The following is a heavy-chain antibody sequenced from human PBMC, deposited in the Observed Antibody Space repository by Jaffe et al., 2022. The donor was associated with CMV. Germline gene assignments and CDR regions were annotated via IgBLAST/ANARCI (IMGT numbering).Heavy chain of an antibody. J-gene: IGHJ6*02. CDR2: IDQDGSEI. CDR3: ARVIAEGAPRVGFDFYHYYAMDV. V-gene: IGHV3-7*01. Sequence: EVQLVESGGGLVQPGGSLRLSCAPSGFTFSTYWMSWVRQAPGKGLEWVANIDQDGSEIYYVDSVRGRFTISRDNAKNSLSLQMNSLRAEDRAVYYCARVIAEGAPRVGFDFYHYYAMDVWGHGTTVTVSS. CDR1: GFTFSTYW. D-gene: IGHD2-15*01.